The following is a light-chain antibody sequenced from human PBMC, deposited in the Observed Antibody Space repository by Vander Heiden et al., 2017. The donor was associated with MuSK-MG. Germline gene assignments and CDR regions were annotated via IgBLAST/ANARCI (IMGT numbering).Light chain of an antibody. J-gene: IGKJ1*01. V-gene: IGKV1-33*01. CDR3: QQYYNLHPWT. CDR2: DAS. Sequence: DIQMTQSPSSLSASVGDRVTITCQASQDISNYLNWYQQKPGKAPKLLIYDASNLETGVPSRFSGSGYGTDFTFTISSRQPEDIAAYYCQQYYNLHPWTFGQGTKVEIK. CDR1: QDISNY.